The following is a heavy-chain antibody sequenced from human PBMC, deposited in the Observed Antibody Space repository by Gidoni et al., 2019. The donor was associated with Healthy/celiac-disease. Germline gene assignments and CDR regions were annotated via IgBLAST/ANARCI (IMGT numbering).Heavy chain of an antibody. D-gene: IGHD6-13*01. J-gene: IGHJ4*02. V-gene: IGHV3-15*01. CDR2: IKSKTDGGTT. Sequence: EVQLVESWGGLVKPGGALILFCAASGFTFSNALLCWVRQAPGKGLEWVGRIKSKTDGGTTDYAAPVKGRFTMSRDDSKNTLYLQMNSLKTEDTAVYYCTTEPPTYSSSWCCGGLGYWGQGTLVTVSS. CDR3: TTEPPTYSSSWCCGGLGY. CDR1: GFTFSNAL.